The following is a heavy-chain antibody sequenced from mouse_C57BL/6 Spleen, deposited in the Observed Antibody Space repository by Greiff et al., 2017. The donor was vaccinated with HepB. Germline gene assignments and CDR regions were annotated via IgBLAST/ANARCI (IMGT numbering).Heavy chain of an antibody. CDR2: IDPNSGGT. CDR1: GYTFTSYW. J-gene: IGHJ4*01. D-gene: IGHD3-2*02. Sequence: QVHVKQPGAELVKPGASVKLSCKASGYTFTSYWMHWVKQRPGRGLEWIGRIDPNSGGTKYNEKFKSKATLTVDKPSSTAYMQLSSLTSEDSAVYYCARRGAAQGTGYYAMDYWGQGTSVTVSA. V-gene: IGHV1-72*01. CDR3: ARRGAAQGTGYYAMDY.